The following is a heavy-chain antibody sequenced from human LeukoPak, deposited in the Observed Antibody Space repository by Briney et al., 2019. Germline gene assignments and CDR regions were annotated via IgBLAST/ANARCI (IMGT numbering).Heavy chain of an antibody. D-gene: IGHD1-26*01. V-gene: IGHV4-61*02. CDR2: IYTSGST. CDR3: AREVVGATTEYYFDY. J-gene: IGHJ4*02. Sequence: SQTLSLTCTVSGGSISSGSYYWSWIRQPAGKGLEWIGRIYTSGSTNYNPSLKSRVTISVDTSKNQFSLKLSSVTAADTAVYYCAREVVGATTEYYFDYWGQGTLVTVSP. CDR1: GGSISSGSYY.